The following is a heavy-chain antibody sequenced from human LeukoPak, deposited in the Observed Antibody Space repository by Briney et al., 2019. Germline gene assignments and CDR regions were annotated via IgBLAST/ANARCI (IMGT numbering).Heavy chain of an antibody. D-gene: IGHD4-23*01. CDR3: ARARYGGNGYYFDC. Sequence: GGSLRLSCAASGFTFSDHYMDWVRQAPGKGLEWVAVISYDGSNKYYADSVKGRFTISRDNSKNTLYLQMNSLRAEDTAVYYCARARYGGNGYYFDCWGQGTLVTVSS. CDR1: GFTFSDHY. CDR2: ISYDGSNK. J-gene: IGHJ4*02. V-gene: IGHV3-30-3*01.